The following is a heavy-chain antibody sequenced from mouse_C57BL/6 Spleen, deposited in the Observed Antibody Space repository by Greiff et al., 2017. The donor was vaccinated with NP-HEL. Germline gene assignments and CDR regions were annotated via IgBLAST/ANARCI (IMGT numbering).Heavy chain of an antibody. CDR2: IYPGDGDT. Sequence: VHLVESGAELVKPGASVKISCKASGYAFSSYWMNWVKQRPGKGLEWIGQIYPGDGDTNYNGKFKGKATLTADKSSSTAYMQLSSLTSEDSAVYFCARLYGNYPYYAMDYWGQGTSVTVSS. CDR3: ARLYGNYPYYAMDY. D-gene: IGHD2-1*01. J-gene: IGHJ4*01. V-gene: IGHV1-80*01. CDR1: GYAFSSYW.